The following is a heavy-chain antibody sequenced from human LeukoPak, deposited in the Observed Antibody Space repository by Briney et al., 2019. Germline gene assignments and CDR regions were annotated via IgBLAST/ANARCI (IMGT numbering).Heavy chain of an antibody. CDR2: INHSGST. D-gene: IGHD2-15*01. Sequence: SETLSLTCAVYRGSFSGYYRSWICQPPGKGLEWIGEINHSGSTNFNPSLKSRVTISLDTSENQFSLKLSSVTAADTAVYYCARRWPYCSGGSCYWYFDLWGRGTLVTVSS. J-gene: IGHJ2*01. CDR1: RGSFSGYY. CDR3: ARRWPYCSGGSCYWYFDL. V-gene: IGHV4-34*01.